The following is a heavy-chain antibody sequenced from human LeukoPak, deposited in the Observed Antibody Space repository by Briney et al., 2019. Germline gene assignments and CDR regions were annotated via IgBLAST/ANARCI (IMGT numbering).Heavy chain of an antibody. CDR2: IYYSGST. V-gene: IGHV4-39*01. Sequence: SESLSLTCTVSGGSISSSSYYWGWIRQPPGKGLEWIGSIYYSGSTYYNPSLKSRVTISVDTSKNQFSLKLSSVTAADTAVYYCASKRIQLDFDYWGQGTLVTVSS. CDR3: ASKRIQLDFDY. D-gene: IGHD5-18*01. CDR1: GGSISSSSYY. J-gene: IGHJ4*02.